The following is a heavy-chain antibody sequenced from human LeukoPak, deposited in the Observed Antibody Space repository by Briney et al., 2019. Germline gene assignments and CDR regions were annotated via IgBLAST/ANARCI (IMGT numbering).Heavy chain of an antibody. D-gene: IGHD2/OR15-2a*01. J-gene: IGHJ4*02. Sequence: ASVKVSCKASGYTFSTYYMHWVRQAPGQGLEWMGIINPSGTRTSYAQKFEDRVTMTRDTSTNIVYMELSSLRSEDTAVYYCARGAALYYFDYWGQGTLVTVSS. CDR2: INPSGTRT. CDR3: ARGAALYYFDY. V-gene: IGHV1-46*01. CDR1: GYTFSTYY.